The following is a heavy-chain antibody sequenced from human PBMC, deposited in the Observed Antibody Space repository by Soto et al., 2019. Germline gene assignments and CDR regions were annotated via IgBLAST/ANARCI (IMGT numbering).Heavy chain of an antibody. D-gene: IGHD2-2*01. Sequence: PGESLKISCKGSGYSFTSYWISWVRQMPGKGLEWMGRIDPSDSYTNYSPSFQGHVTISADKSISTAYLQWSSLKASDTAMYYCARRTLVVPAASVYYYGMDVWGQGTTVTVSS. J-gene: IGHJ6*02. CDR3: ARRTLVVPAASVYYYGMDV. CDR1: GYSFTSYW. CDR2: IDPSDSYT. V-gene: IGHV5-10-1*01.